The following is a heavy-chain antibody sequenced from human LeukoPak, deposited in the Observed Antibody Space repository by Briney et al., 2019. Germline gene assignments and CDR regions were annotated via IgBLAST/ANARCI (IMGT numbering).Heavy chain of an antibody. V-gene: IGHV4-59*01. CDR2: IYYSGST. Sequence: SETLSLTCTVSGGSISSYYWSWIRQPPGKGLEWIGYIYYSGSTNYNPSLKSRVTISVDTSKNQFSLKLSSVTAADAAVYYCARVRYYDSSGYYWVYFDYWGQGTLVTVSS. J-gene: IGHJ4*02. CDR3: ARVRYYDSSGYYWVYFDY. CDR1: GGSISSYY. D-gene: IGHD3-22*01.